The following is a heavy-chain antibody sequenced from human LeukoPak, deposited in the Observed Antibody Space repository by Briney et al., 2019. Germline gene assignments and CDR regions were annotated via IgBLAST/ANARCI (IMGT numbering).Heavy chain of an antibody. Sequence: NTSETLSLTCTVSGGSISSSSYYWGWIRQPPGKGLEWIGSIYYSGSTYYNPSLKSRVTISVDTSKNQFSLKLSSVTAADTAVYYCARSNWGRSPLHNWYFDLWGRGTLVTVSS. CDR1: GGSISSSSYY. CDR3: ARSNWGRSPLHNWYFDL. V-gene: IGHV4-39*07. J-gene: IGHJ2*01. D-gene: IGHD7-27*01. CDR2: IYYSGST.